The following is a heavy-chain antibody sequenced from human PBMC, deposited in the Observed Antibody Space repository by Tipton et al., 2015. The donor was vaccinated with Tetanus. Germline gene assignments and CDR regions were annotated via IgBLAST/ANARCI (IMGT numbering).Heavy chain of an antibody. CDR2: ITSSGHT. J-gene: IGHJ1*01. CDR1: GFSVSDYN. V-gene: IGHV3-69-1*02. D-gene: IGHD2-8*02. Sequence: SLRLSCAASGFSVSDYNMNWVRQAPGKGLKWVSTITSSGHTFYADSVRGRFSISRDNAKNSLVLQMDSLRADDTAVYYCAREATGGYHPAFWGQGTRVAVSS. CDR3: AREATGGYHPAF.